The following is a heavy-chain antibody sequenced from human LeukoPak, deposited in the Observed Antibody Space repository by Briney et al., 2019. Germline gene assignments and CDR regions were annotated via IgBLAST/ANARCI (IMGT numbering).Heavy chain of an antibody. Sequence: GGSLRLSCAASGFTFSDYYMSWVRQAPGKGLEWVSYISSSGTTISYADSVKGRFTISRDNANNSLYLQMNSLRAEDTAVYYCARDPLSTSSPVDSWGQGTLVTVSS. J-gene: IGHJ4*02. CDR1: GFTFSDYY. CDR3: ARDPLSTSSPVDS. D-gene: IGHD2-2*01. V-gene: IGHV3-11*04. CDR2: ISSSGTTI.